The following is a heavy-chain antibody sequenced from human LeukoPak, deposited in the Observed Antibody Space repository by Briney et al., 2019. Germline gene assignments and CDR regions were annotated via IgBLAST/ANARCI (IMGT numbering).Heavy chain of an antibody. Sequence: AGGSLRLSCAAPGFTFSSYSMNWVRQAPGKGLEWVSSISSSSSYIYYADSVKGRFTISRDNAKNSLYLQMNSLRAEDTAVYYCARGSSSSDAFDIWGQGTMVTVSS. CDR1: GFTFSSYS. CDR3: ARGSSSSDAFDI. CDR2: ISSSSSYI. D-gene: IGHD6-6*01. V-gene: IGHV3-21*01. J-gene: IGHJ3*02.